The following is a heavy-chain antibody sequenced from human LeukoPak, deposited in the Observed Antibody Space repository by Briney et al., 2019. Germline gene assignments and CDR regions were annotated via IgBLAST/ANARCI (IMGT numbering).Heavy chain of an antibody. J-gene: IGHJ5*02. V-gene: IGHV4-31*03. D-gene: IGHD1-14*01. Sequence: SETLSLTCTVSGGSISSGGYYWSWIRQHPGXXXXXIGYIYYSGSTYYNPSLKSRVTISVDTSKNQFSLKLSSVTAADTAVYYCAREGPGIGWFDPWGQGTLVTVSS. CDR1: GGSISSGGYY. CDR3: AREGPGIGWFDP. CDR2: IYYSGST.